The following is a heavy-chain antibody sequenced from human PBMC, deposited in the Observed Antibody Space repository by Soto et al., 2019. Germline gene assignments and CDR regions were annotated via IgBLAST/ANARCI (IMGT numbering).Heavy chain of an antibody. Sequence: SETLSLTCAVSGGSISSSNWWSWVRQPPGKGLEWIGEIYHSGSTNYNPSLKSRVTISVDKSKNQFSLKLSSVTAADTAVYYCARRNYYDSSGSIGYWGQGTLVTVSS. J-gene: IGHJ4*02. CDR3: ARRNYYDSSGSIGY. CDR1: GGSISSSNW. V-gene: IGHV4-4*02. CDR2: IYHSGST. D-gene: IGHD3-22*01.